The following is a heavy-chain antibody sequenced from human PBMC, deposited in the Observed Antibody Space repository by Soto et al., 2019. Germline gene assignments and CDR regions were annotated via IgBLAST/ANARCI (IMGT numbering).Heavy chain of an antibody. V-gene: IGHV4-61*08. J-gene: IGHJ6*04. Sequence: PSAPLSLTCTVSGDSVSSVGFHWAWLRQPPWKGLEWIVYIYYSGSTNYNPSLKSRVTISGDTSKNQFSLNVSSVTASDTAVYYWGRDFGVVPADSYGMDVWGKGTTVTVYS. CDR2: IYYSGST. CDR3: GRDFGVVPADSYGMDV. CDR1: GDSVSSVGFH. D-gene: IGHD2-2*01.